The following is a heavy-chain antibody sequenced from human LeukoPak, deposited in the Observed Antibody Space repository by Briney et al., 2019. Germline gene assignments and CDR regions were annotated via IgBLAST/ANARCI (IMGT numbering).Heavy chain of an antibody. CDR3: ARDLTTVTTLAYFDY. V-gene: IGHV1-69*01. J-gene: IGHJ4*02. CDR2: IIPIFGTA. D-gene: IGHD4-17*01. CDR1: GGTFSSYA. Sequence: GSSVKVSCXASGGTFSSYAISWVRRAPGQGLEWMGGIIPIFGTANYAQKFQGRVTITADESTSTAYMELSSLRSEDTAVYYCARDLTTVTTLAYFDYWGQGTLVTVSS.